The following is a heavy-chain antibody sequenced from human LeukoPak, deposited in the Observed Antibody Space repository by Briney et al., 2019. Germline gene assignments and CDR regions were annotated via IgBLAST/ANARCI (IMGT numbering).Heavy chain of an antibody. CDR2: IYYSGNT. V-gene: IGHV4-59*08. CDR3: AGLHFAAAEEFDP. CDR1: GGSLSGHW. J-gene: IGHJ5*02. Sequence: PSETLSLTCTVSGGSLSGHWWSWIRQPPGKGLEWIGYIYYSGNTNYNPSLNTRVTVSVDTSKNQFSLNLRSVTAADTAVYYCAGLHFAAAEEFDPLGQGTLVTVSS. D-gene: IGHD6-13*01.